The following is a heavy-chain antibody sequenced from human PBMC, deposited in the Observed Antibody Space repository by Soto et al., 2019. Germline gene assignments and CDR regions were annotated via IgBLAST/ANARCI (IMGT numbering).Heavy chain of an antibody. Sequence: SETLSLTCTVSGDSISSGGYYWSWIRQHPGKDLEWIGYIYYSGSTYYNTSLKSQVTISVDTSKNQFSLKLSSVTAADTAVYYCARLALRFHGAFDIWGQGTMVT. CDR2: IYYSGST. J-gene: IGHJ3*02. D-gene: IGHD3-3*01. CDR1: GDSISSGGYY. V-gene: IGHV4-31*01. CDR3: ARLALRFHGAFDI.